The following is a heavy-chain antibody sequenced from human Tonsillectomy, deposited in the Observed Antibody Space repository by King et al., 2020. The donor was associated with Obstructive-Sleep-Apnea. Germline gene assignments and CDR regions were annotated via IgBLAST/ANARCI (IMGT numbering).Heavy chain of an antibody. CDR2: ISGSGGST. J-gene: IGHJ4*02. D-gene: IGHD3-9*01. CDR3: AKLPYYDILTGYYIPYYFDY. Sequence: VQLVESGGGLVQPGGSLRLSCAASGFTFSSYAMSWVRQAPGKGLEWVSAISGSGGSTYYADSGKGRFTISRDNSKNTLYLQMNSLRAEDTAVYYCAKLPYYDILTGYYIPYYFDYWGQGTLVTVSS. CDR1: GFTFSSYA. V-gene: IGHV3-23*04.